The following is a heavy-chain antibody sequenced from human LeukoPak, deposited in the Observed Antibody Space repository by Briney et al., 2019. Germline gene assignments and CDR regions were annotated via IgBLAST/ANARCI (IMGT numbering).Heavy chain of an antibody. V-gene: IGHV1-69*06. CDR2: IIPIFGTA. Sequence: SVKVSCKASGGTFSSYAISWVRQAPGQGLEWMGGIIPIFGTANYAQKFQGRVTITADKSTSTAYMELSSLRSEDTAVYYCARNRGAVAGMDYYYMDVWGKGTTVTVSS. CDR1: GGTFSSYA. D-gene: IGHD6-19*01. J-gene: IGHJ6*03. CDR3: ARNRGAVAGMDYYYMDV.